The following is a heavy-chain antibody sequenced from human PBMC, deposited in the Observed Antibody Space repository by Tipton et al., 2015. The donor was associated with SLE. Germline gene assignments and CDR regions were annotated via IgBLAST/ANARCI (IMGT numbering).Heavy chain of an antibody. CDR2: VYYTGDT. CDR1: GVSDDYFTTYY. CDR3: VRLPEYYFDA. Sequence: TLSLTCTVSGVSDDYFTTYYWNWIRQPPGQGLEWIGHVYYTGDTYYNPSLQSRVTISLDTSKNQISLNMRSMAAADTAVYYCVRLPEYYFDAWGPGTLVTLSS. V-gene: IGHV4-39*07. J-gene: IGHJ4*02. D-gene: IGHD2/OR15-2a*01.